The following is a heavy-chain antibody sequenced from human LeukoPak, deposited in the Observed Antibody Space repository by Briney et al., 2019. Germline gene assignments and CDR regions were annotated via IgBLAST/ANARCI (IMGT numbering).Heavy chain of an antibody. Sequence: PGGSLRLSCAASGFTFGSYSMNWVRQAPGKGLEWVSSISSSSSYIYYADSVKGRFTISRDNAKNSLYLQMNSLRAEDTAVYYCARYPDAAGTRYYYYYMDVWGKGTTVTVSS. CDR3: ARYPDAAGTRYYYYYMDV. CDR2: ISSSSSYI. CDR1: GFTFGSYS. D-gene: IGHD6-19*01. V-gene: IGHV3-21*01. J-gene: IGHJ6*03.